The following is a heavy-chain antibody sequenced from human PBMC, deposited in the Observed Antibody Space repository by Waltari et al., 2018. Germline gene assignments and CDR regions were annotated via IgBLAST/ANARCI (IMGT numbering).Heavy chain of an antibody. V-gene: IGHV4-34*01. CDR3: ARGTTVTPRAYYYYYYYMDV. CDR2: INHSGST. Sequence: QVQLQQWGAGPLKPSETLSLTCAVYGGSFSGYYWSWIRQPPGQRLEWIGEINHSGSTNYNPSLKSRVTISVDTSKNQFSLKLSSVTAADTAVYYCARGTTVTPRAYYYYYYYMDVWGKGTTVTVSS. CDR1: GGSFSGYY. D-gene: IGHD4-17*01. J-gene: IGHJ6*03.